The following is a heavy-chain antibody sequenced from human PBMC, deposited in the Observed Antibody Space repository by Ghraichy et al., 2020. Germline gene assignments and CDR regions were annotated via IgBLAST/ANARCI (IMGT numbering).Heavy chain of an antibody. Sequence: GESLNISCAASGFTFSSYWMHWVRQGPGMGLVWVSRLNTDGSNMHYADSVEGRFTISRDNAQNTVYLQMNSLRAEDMAVYFCARGRLGADRSTFNLWGQGTMVTVSS. CDR2: LNTDGSNM. CDR1: GFTFSSYW. CDR3: ARGRLGADRSTFNL. V-gene: IGHV3-74*01. D-gene: IGHD1-26*01. J-gene: IGHJ3*01.